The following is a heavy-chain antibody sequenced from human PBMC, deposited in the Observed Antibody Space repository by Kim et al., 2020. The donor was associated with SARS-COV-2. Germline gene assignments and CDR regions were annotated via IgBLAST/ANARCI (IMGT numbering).Heavy chain of an antibody. J-gene: IGHJ4*02. V-gene: IGHV3-23*01. Sequence: ADSVKGRFTISRDNSKNTLYLQMNSLRAEDTAVYYCAKDPLRDWSLAIDYWGQGTLVTVSS. CDR3: AKDPLRDWSLAIDY. D-gene: IGHD3-9*01.